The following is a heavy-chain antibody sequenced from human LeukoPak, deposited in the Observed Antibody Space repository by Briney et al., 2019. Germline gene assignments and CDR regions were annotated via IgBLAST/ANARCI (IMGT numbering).Heavy chain of an antibody. D-gene: IGHD3-10*01. J-gene: IGHJ4*02. V-gene: IGHV3-11*01. CDR1: GFTFSDYY. Sequence: PGGSLRLSCAASGFTFSDYYMSWIRQAPGKGLEWVSYISSSGSTIYYADSVKGRFTISRDNAKNSLYLQMNSLRAEDTAVYYCARDGGITMVRGVIIQSSPFDYWGQETLVTVSS. CDR3: ARDGGITMVRGVIIQSSPFDY. CDR2: ISSSGSTI.